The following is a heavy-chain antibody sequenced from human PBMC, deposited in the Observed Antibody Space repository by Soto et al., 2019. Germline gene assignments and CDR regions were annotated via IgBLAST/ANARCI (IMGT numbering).Heavy chain of an antibody. D-gene: IGHD3-3*01. Sequence: SETLSLTCAVSGGSFSGYYWTWIRQSPGKGPEWIGATNHRGSTNYNPSLKSRVTISVDTSKNQFSLKLSSVTAADTAVYYCARNSYDFWSGYYHWFDPWGQGTLVTVSS. CDR3: ARNSYDFWSGYYHWFDP. CDR2: TNHRGST. V-gene: IGHV4-34*01. J-gene: IGHJ5*02. CDR1: GGSFSGYY.